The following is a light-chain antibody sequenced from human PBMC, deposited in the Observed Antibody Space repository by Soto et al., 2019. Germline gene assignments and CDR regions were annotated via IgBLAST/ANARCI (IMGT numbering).Light chain of an antibody. CDR1: QTISTF. CDR2: DAS. CDR3: QQTYSTFVS. V-gene: IGKV1-39*01. J-gene: IGKJ4*01. Sequence: DIQMTQSPSSLSASVGARVTITCRSSQTISTFLHWFQQKPGKAPNLLIYDASSLQSGVPSRFSGSGSGTDFTLTISSLQPEDFGTYYCQQTYSTFVSFGGGTKVDI.